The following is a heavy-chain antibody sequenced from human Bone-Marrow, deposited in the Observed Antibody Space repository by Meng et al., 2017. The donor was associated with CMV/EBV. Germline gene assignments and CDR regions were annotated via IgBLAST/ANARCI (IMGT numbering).Heavy chain of an antibody. CDR3: ARELQTGAVAGVLVY. CDR2: ISYDGTYK. CDR1: GVTLGGYG. V-gene: IGHV3-30*03. J-gene: IGHJ4*01. Sequence: GGSLRLSCVASGVTLGGYGMHWVRQAPGKGLEWVAVISYDGTYKYYAESVKGRFTISRDNSKNTVYLQMNSLRAEDTAVFYCARELQTGAVAGVLVYWGHGTLVTVSS. D-gene: IGHD6-19*01.